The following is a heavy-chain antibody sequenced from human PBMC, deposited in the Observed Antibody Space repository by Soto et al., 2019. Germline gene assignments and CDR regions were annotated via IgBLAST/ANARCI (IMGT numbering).Heavy chain of an antibody. CDR2: INPKSGDT. CDR1: GYTFTGYY. V-gene: IGHV1-2*02. D-gene: IGHD1-7*01. CDR3: ARGRTTDY. Sequence: ASVKVSCKASGYTFTGYYIHWVRQAPGQGLEWMGWINPKSGDTNYAQKFQGRVSMTRDTSITTAYMEVSRLRSDDTAVYYCARGRTTDYWGQGTLVTVSS. J-gene: IGHJ4*02.